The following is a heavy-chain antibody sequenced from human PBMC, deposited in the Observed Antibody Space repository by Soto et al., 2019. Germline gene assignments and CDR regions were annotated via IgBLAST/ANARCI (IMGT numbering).Heavy chain of an antibody. CDR2: IYYSGST. J-gene: IGHJ2*01. V-gene: IGHV4-59*01. Sequence: SETLSLTCTVSGGSISSYYWSWIRQPPGKGLEWIGYIYYSGSTNYNPSLKSRVTISVDTSKNQFSLKLSSVTAADTAVYYCASRQGPFYGDYPYWYFDLWGRGTLVTVSS. CDR3: ASRQGPFYGDYPYWYFDL. CDR1: GGSISSYY. D-gene: IGHD4-17*01.